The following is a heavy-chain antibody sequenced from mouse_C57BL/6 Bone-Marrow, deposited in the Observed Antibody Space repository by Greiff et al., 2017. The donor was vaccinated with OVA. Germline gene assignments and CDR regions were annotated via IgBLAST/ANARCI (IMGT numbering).Heavy chain of an antibody. V-gene: IGHV5-9*01. J-gene: IGHJ3*01. Sequence: EVKLMESGGGLVKPGGSLKLSCAASGFTFSSYAMSWVRQTPEKRLEWVATISGGGGNTSYPDSVKGRFTISRDNAKNTLYLQMSSLRYEDTALYYCARVYYGYDVGFAYWGQGTLVTVSA. CDR1: GFTFSSYA. CDR2: ISGGGGNT. D-gene: IGHD2-2*01. CDR3: ARVYYGYDVGFAY.